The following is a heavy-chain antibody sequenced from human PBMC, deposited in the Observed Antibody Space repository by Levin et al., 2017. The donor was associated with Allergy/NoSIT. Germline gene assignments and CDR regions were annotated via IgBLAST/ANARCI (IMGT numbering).Heavy chain of an antibody. CDR1: GFTFSSYA. CDR2: ISGSGGST. Sequence: LSLTCAASGFTFSSYAMSWVRQAPGKGLEWVSAISGSGGSTYYADSVKGRFTISRDNSKNTLYLQMNSLRAEDTAVYYCAKDLRYSSSSTYYYGMDGWGQGTTVTVSS. CDR3: AKDLRYSSSSTYYYGMDG. J-gene: IGHJ6*02. V-gene: IGHV3-23*01. D-gene: IGHD6-6*01.